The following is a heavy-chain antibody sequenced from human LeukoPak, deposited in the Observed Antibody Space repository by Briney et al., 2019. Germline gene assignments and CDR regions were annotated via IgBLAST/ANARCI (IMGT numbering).Heavy chain of an antibody. J-gene: IGHJ4*02. CDR3: ARDQGSSGWYFDY. CDR2: IIPIFGTA. CDR1: GGTFSSYA. Sequence: SVKVSCKASGGTFSSYAISWVRQAPGQGLEWMGGIIPIFGTANYAQKFQGRVTITADKSTSTAYMELSSLRSEDTAVYYCARDQGSSGWYFDYWGQGPWSPSPQ. V-gene: IGHV1-69*06. D-gene: IGHD6-19*01.